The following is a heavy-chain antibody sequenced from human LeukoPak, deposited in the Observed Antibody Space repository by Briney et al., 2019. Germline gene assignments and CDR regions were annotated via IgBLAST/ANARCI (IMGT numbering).Heavy chain of an antibody. J-gene: IGHJ4*02. CDR3: ARDHSPSSGYNYFDY. Sequence: GASVKVSCKASGYTFTSYGIAWFRQAPGQGLEWMGWISAYNGDTDYAQKLQGRATMTTDTSSSTAYMELRSLISDDTAVYYCARDHSPSSGYNYFDYWGQGTLVTVSS. D-gene: IGHD3-22*01. CDR2: ISAYNGDT. CDR1: GYTFTSYG. V-gene: IGHV1-18*01.